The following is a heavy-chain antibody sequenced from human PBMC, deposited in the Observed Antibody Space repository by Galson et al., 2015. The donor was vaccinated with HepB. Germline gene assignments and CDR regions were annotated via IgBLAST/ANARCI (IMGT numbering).Heavy chain of an antibody. CDR2: IRSKADGETT. D-gene: IGHD5-12*01. Sequence: SLRLSCAASASTFTNAWMNWVRQAPGKGLEWVGHIRSKADGETTDYAAPVKGRFTISRDDSKNTLYLQMNSLKTEDTGIYYCLWWLYYSGMDVWGQGTTVTVSS. CDR3: LWWLYYSGMDV. J-gene: IGHJ6*02. V-gene: IGHV3-15*07. CDR1: ASTFTNAW.